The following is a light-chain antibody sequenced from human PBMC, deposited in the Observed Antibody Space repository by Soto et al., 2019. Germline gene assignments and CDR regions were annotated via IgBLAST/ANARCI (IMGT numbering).Light chain of an antibody. CDR1: QSVTSTY. CDR3: QQYGTFPWT. Sequence: EIVLTQSPGTLSLSPGERATLSCRASQSVTSTYLAWYQQKPGQAPRLLIYGVSNRATGIPDRFSGSGSGTDFALTISRLESEDFAVYYCQQYGTFPWTFGQGTKVDIK. J-gene: IGKJ1*01. V-gene: IGKV3-20*01. CDR2: GVS.